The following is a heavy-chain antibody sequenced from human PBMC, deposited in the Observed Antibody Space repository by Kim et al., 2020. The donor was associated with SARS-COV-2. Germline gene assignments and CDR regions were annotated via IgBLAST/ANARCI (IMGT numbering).Heavy chain of an antibody. D-gene: IGHD4-17*01. V-gene: IGHV3-23*01. J-gene: IGHJ4*02. Sequence: DSVKGRFTIPRDNSKNTLYLQMSRLRAEDTAIYYCAKDRTDYGDYVVDFDFWGQGALVTVSS. CDR3: AKDRTDYGDYVVDFDF.